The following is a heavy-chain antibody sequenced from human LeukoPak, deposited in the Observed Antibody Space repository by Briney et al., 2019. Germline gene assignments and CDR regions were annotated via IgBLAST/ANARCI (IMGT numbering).Heavy chain of an antibody. CDR1: GFTFSSYA. D-gene: IGHD3-22*01. V-gene: IGHV3-23*01. CDR2: ISGSGGST. J-gene: IGHJ4*02. CDR3: AKAYLAATYYYDSSGRDYFDY. Sequence: QPGGSLRLSCAASGFTFSSYAMSWVRQAPGKGLEWVSGISGSGGSTYYGDSVKGRFTISRDNSKNTLYLQMNSLRAEDTAVYYCAKAYLAATYYYDSSGRDYFDYWGQGTLVTVSS.